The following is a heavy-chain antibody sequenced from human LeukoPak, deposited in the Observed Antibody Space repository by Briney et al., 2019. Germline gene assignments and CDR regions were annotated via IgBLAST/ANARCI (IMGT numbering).Heavy chain of an antibody. J-gene: IGHJ4*02. CDR2: ISSSSSTI. CDR3: ARETSVEMATIYDY. Sequence: GGSLRLSCAASGFAFSSYSMNWVRQAPGKGLEWVSYISSSSSTIYYADSVKGRFTISRDNAKNSLYLQMNSLRAEDTAVYYCARETSVEMATIYDYWGQGTLVTVSS. CDR1: GFAFSSYS. D-gene: IGHD5-24*01. V-gene: IGHV3-48*01.